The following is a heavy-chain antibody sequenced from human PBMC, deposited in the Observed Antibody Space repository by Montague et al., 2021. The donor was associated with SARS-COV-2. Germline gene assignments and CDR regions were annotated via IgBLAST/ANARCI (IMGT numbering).Heavy chain of an antibody. V-gene: IGHV4-31*01. CDR2: IYSSGTT. J-gene: IGHJ5*02. D-gene: IGHD3-22*01. Sequence: TLSLTCNVSGDSINSGDHYWSWLRQPPGKGLELIGYIYSSGTTYYTPSMKRVATISADTSKNQFSLKLRSVTAAATAVYYCARDLHGTSGSTYLTPFRFDPWGQGTLVTVSS. CDR3: ARDLHGTSGSTYLTPFRFDP. CDR1: GDSINSGDHY.